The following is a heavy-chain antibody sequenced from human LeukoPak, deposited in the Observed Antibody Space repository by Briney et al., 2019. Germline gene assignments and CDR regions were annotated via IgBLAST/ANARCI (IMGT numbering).Heavy chain of an antibody. CDR3: ATLTVRGVINI. CDR2: IQSKTDGGTT. Sequence: VGSLRLSCAASGFTFSNTWMNWVRQAPGKGLEWVGRIQSKTDGGTTEYAAPVKGRFTISRDDSKTTPYLQMNSLKTEDTAVYYCATLTVRGVINIWGQGTLVTVSS. J-gene: IGHJ4*02. CDR1: GFTFSNTW. D-gene: IGHD3-10*01. V-gene: IGHV3-15*01.